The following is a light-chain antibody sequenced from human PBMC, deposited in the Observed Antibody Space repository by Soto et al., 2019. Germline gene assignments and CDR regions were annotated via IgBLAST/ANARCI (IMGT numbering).Light chain of an antibody. CDR3: GSWDSSLSAYV. CDR1: SSNIGGNS. V-gene: IGLV1-51*01. CDR2: DDN. Sequence: QSVLTQPPSVSAAPGQKVTISCSGSSSNIGGNSVSWYQQLPGTAPKLLIYDDNKRPSGIPDRFSGSKSGTSATLGITGVQTGDEAEYYCGSWDSSLSAYVFGTGTKGTVL. J-gene: IGLJ1*01.